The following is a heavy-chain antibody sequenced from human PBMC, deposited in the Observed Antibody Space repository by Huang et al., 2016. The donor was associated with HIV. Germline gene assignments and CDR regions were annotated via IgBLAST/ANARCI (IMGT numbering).Heavy chain of an antibody. Sequence: EVQLVESGGGLVQSGVSLRLSCAVCGFTFSNYWMSWVRPAPGKGMEWGANIKQDGSGTYYVDSVKGGFTISRDNAKNSLYLQMNSLRAEDTAVDYCASQPGPWGQGTLVTVSS. CDR3: ASQPGP. J-gene: IGHJ5*02. CDR2: IKQDGSGT. V-gene: IGHV3-7*01. CDR1: GFTFSNYW.